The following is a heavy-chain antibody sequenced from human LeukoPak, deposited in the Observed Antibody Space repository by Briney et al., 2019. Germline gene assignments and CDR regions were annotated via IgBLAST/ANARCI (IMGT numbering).Heavy chain of an antibody. CDR2: ISTYNGNT. V-gene: IGHV1-18*01. CDR1: DYTLTTYV. CDR3: ARALAQGYLEY. J-gene: IGHJ4*02. Sequence: ASVKVPCKPPDYTLTTYVLSWLHQAPGQGLEWMGWISTYNGNTNYAQKLQGRVTMTTDTSTSTAYMELRSLRSDDTAVYYCARALAQGYLEYWGQGTLVTVSS.